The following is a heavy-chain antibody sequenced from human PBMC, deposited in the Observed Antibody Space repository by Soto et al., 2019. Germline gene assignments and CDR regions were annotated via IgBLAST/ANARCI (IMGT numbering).Heavy chain of an antibody. CDR3: ARDLEYSSSSGFDY. CDR1: GGSISSYY. J-gene: IGHJ4*02. CDR2: IYYSGST. V-gene: IGHV4-59*01. Sequence: SETLSLTCTVSGGSISSYYWSWIRQPPGKGLEWIGYIYYSGSTNYNPSLKSRVTISVDTFKNQFSLKLSSVTAADTAVYYCARDLEYSSSSGFDYWGQGTLVTVSS. D-gene: IGHD6-6*01.